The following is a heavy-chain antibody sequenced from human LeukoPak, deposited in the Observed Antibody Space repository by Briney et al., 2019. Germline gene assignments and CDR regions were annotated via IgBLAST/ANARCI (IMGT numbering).Heavy chain of an antibody. CDR3: ARNSAYYSSSDY. CDR2: INPNSGDT. Sequence: ASVKVSCKASGYTFTDYYMHRVRQAPGQGLEWMGWINPNSGDTNYAQKFQGRVTMTRDTSISTAYMDLSGLRSDDTAVYYCARNSAYYSSSDYWGQGTLVTVSS. D-gene: IGHD3-22*01. V-gene: IGHV1-2*02. J-gene: IGHJ4*02. CDR1: GYTFTDYY.